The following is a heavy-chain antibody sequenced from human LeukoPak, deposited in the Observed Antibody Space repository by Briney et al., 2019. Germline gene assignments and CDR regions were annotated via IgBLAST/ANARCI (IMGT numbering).Heavy chain of an antibody. D-gene: IGHD3/OR15-3a*01. CDR2: IKEDGSDK. Sequence: GGSLRLSCAASGFTFSSYAMTWIRQAPEKGLQWVANIKEDGSDKNYADSVKGRFTISRDNAKNLLYLQMNSLRAEDTAVYYCARWTDWYFDLWGRGTLVTVSS. V-gene: IGHV3-7*01. J-gene: IGHJ2*01. CDR1: GFTFSSYA. CDR3: ARWTDWYFDL.